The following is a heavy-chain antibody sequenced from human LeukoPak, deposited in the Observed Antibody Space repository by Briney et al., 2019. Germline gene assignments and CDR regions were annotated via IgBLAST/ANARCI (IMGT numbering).Heavy chain of an antibody. CDR2: IWYDGSNK. CDR1: GFTFSSYG. Sequence: QPGRSLRLSCAASGFTFSSYGMHWVRQAPGKGLEWAAVIWYDGSNKYYADSVKGRFTISRDNSENTLYLQMNSLRAEDTAVYYCARDQSGYDFGFDYWGQGTLVTVSS. D-gene: IGHD5-12*01. J-gene: IGHJ4*02. CDR3: ARDQSGYDFGFDY. V-gene: IGHV3-33*01.